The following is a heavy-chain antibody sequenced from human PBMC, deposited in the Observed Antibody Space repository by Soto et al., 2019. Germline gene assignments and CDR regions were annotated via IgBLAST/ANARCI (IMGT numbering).Heavy chain of an antibody. CDR3: AKDSGYSSGWYLGDDYHGMDV. J-gene: IGHJ6*02. CDR2: ISWNSGSI. CDR1: GFTFDEYA. Sequence: GGSLRLSCAASGFTFDEYAMHWVRQGPGKGLEWVSGISWNSGSIGYADSVKGRFTISRDNAKNSLYLQMNSLRAEDTALYYCAKDSGYSSGWYLGDDYHGMDVWGQGTTVTVSS. V-gene: IGHV3-9*01. D-gene: IGHD6-19*01.